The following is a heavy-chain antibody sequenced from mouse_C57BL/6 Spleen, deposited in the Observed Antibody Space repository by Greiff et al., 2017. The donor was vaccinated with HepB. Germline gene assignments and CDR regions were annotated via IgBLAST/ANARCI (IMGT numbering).Heavy chain of an antibody. Sequence: VKLQQSGPELVKPGASVKISCKASGYAFSSSWMNWVKQRPGKGLEWIGRIYPGDGDTNYNGKFKGKATLTADKSSSTAYMQLSSLTSEDSAVYFCARHYDYDGWYFDVWGTGTTVTVSS. CDR1: GYAFSSSW. D-gene: IGHD2-4*01. V-gene: IGHV1-82*01. CDR2: IYPGDGDT. CDR3: ARHYDYDGWYFDV. J-gene: IGHJ1*03.